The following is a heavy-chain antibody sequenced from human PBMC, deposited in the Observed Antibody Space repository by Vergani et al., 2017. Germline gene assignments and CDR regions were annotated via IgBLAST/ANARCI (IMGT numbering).Heavy chain of an antibody. V-gene: IGHV4-4*02. CDR3: ARTWYYYGSGSQYGMDV. Sequence: QVQLQESGPGLVKPSETLSLTCAVSGYSISSSNWWSWVRQPPGKGLEWIGEIYHSGSTNYNPSLKSRVTISVDKSKNQFSLKLSSVTAADTAVYYCARTWYYYGSGSQYGMDVWGQGTTVTVSS. D-gene: IGHD3-10*01. J-gene: IGHJ6*02. CDR1: GYSISSSNW. CDR2: IYHSGST.